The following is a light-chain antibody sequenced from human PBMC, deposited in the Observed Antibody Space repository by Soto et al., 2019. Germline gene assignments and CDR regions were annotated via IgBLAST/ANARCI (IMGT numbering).Light chain of an antibody. J-gene: IGLJ1*01. CDR1: SSDVGGYNY. Sequence: QSALTQTASVSGSPGQSITISCTGTSSDVGGYNYVSWYQQYPGKAPKLMIYDVSNRPSGVSHRFSASKSGTTASLTISGLQDDDEADYYCSSYTSSSTYVFGAGTKLTVL. CDR3: SSYTSSSTYV. CDR2: DVS. V-gene: IGLV2-14*01.